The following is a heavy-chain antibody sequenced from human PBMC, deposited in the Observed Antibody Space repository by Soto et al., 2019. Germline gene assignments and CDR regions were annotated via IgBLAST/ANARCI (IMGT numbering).Heavy chain of an antibody. V-gene: IGHV3-7*03. CDR3: ARVRGGNNYYDFWNGLDY. D-gene: IGHD3-3*01. CDR2: IKQEGSEK. Sequence: GGSLRLSCLTSGFTFGDYVMSWVRQAPGQGLEWVANIKQEGSEKYYVDSVKGRFTISRDNAKNSLYLQMNSLRAEDTAVYYCARVRGGNNYYDFWNGLDYWGRGALVTVSS. CDR1: GFTFGDYV. J-gene: IGHJ4*02.